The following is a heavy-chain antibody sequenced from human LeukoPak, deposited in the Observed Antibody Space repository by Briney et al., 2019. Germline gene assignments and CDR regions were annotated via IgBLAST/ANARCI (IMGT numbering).Heavy chain of an antibody. CDR3: AKQWVDC. J-gene: IGHJ4*02. D-gene: IGHD2-8*01. V-gene: IGHV3-23*01. CDR2: ISESGDTT. CDR1: GFPFDNYA. Sequence: GGSLRLSCAASGFPFDNYAMNWVRQAPGKGLEWVSSISESGDTTHYADSVKGRFTISRDNSQNTLFLQMNSLRAEDTVLYYCAKQWVDCWGQGTLVTVSS.